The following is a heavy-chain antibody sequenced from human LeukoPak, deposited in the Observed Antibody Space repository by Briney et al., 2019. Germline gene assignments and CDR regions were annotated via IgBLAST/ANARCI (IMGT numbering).Heavy chain of an antibody. CDR3: AKAGGSADYGGNSGNVY. Sequence: HPGGSLRLSCAASGFTFSSYAMNWVRQAPGKGLEWVSVISGSGDTTFYADSVKGRFTISKDNSKNTLYLQMNNLRAEDTAVYYCAKAGGSADYGGNSGNVYWGQGTLVIVSS. J-gene: IGHJ4*02. D-gene: IGHD4-23*01. V-gene: IGHV3-23*01. CDR2: ISGSGDTT. CDR1: GFTFSSYA.